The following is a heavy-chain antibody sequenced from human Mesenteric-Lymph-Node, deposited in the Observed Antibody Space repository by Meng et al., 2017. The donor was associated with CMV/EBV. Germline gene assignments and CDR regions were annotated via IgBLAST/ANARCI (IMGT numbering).Heavy chain of an antibody. V-gene: IGHV3-53*05. D-gene: IGHD2-21*01. J-gene: IGHJ6*02. CDR3: ARDGPPLVEVYGMDV. Sequence: GGSLRLSCAASGFTVSSNYMSWVRQAPGKGLEWVSVIYSGGSTYYADSVKGRFTISRDNSKNTLYLQMNSLRAEDTAVYYCARDGPPLVEVYGMDVWGQGTTVTVSS. CDR1: GFTVSSNY. CDR2: IYSGGST.